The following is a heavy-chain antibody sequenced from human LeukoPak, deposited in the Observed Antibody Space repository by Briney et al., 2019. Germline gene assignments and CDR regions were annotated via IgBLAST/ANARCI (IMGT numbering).Heavy chain of an antibody. D-gene: IGHD3-10*01. J-gene: IGHJ4*02. CDR2: ISGSGGST. Sequence: GGSLRLSCAASGFTFSSYAMSWVRQAPGKGLEWVSAISGSGGSTYYADSAKGRFTISRDNSKNTLYLQMNSLRAEDTAVYYCAKENPQMITMVRGALQLPPYFDYWGQGTLVTVSS. CDR1: GFTFSSYA. CDR3: AKENPQMITMVRGALQLPPYFDY. V-gene: IGHV3-23*01.